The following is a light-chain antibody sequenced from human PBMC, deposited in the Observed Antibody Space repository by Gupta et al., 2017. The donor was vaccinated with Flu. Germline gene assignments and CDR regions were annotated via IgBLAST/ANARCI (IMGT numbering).Light chain of an antibody. CDR2: LVS. CDR3: MQGAHWPWA. Sequence: ISCKSSQSLGYSDGSTILHLFQQRPGQSPRRLIYLVSHRESGVPDKFSGSGSGTEFTLKISRVEAEDVGVYFCMQGAHWPWAFGQGTKVEIK. CDR1: QSLGYSDGSTI. J-gene: IGKJ1*01. V-gene: IGKV2-30*01.